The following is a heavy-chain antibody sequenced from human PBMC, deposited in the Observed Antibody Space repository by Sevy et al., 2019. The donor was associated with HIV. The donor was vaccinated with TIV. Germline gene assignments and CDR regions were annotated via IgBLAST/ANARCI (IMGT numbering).Heavy chain of an antibody. CDR3: AKEAAGGYYYYYGMDV. D-gene: IGHD3-10*01. CDR2: ISFDAGNK. Sequence: GGSLRLSCAASRFMFSSYGMHWVRQAPGKGLEWVSFISFDAGNKYYADCVKGRFTISRDNSENMLYLQMNSLRPEDTGVYYCAKEAAGGYYYYYGMDVWGQGTTVTVSS. CDR1: RFMFSSYG. V-gene: IGHV3-30*18. J-gene: IGHJ6*02.